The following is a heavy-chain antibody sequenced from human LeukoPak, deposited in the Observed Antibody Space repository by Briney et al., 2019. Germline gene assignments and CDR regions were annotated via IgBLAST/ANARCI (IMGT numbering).Heavy chain of an antibody. CDR1: GYNFTSYD. CDR3: ARASLVDYPTLDY. CDR2: MNPNSGDT. J-gene: IGHJ4*02. D-gene: IGHD4-11*01. V-gene: IGHV1-8*01. Sequence: SVKVSCKASGYNFTSYDINWVRQATGQEPEWMGWMNPNSGDTGSVQKFQGRVTMTWNTPIDTAYMELSSLTSEDTAVYYCARASLVDYPTLDYWGQGTLVTVSS.